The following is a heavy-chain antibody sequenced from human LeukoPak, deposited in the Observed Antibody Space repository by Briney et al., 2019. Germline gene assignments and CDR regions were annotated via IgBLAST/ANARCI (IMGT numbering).Heavy chain of an antibody. CDR2: INPNSGGT. CDR1: GYTSTGYY. V-gene: IGHV1-2*02. Sequence: ASVKVSCKASGYTSTGYYMHWVRQAPGQGLEWMGWINPNSGGTNYAQKFQGRVTMTRDTSISTAYMELSRLRSDDTAVYYCATLGYSSGWETGYWGQGTLVTVSS. CDR3: ATLGYSSGWETGY. J-gene: IGHJ4*02. D-gene: IGHD6-19*01.